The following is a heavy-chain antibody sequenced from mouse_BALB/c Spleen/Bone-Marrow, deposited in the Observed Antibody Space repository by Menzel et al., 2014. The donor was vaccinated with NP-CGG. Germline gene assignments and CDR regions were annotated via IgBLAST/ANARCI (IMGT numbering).Heavy chain of an antibody. CDR2: INPYNDVT. J-gene: IGHJ1*01. Sequence: EVQLQQSGPELVKPGASVKMSCKTSGYRFTTYVMHWVNQKPGQGLEWIGYINPYNDVTNYNEKFKGKATLTSDKSSSTSYMELSSLTSEDSAVYYCARNYGHWYFDVWGAGTTVTVSS. V-gene: IGHV1-14*01. CDR1: GYRFTTYV. CDR3: ARNYGHWYFDV. D-gene: IGHD1-1*02.